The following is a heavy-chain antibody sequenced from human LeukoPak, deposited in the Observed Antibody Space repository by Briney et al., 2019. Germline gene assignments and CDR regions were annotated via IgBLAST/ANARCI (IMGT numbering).Heavy chain of an antibody. Sequence: SVKVSCKASGGTFSSYAISWVRQAPGQGLEWMGGIIPIFGTANYAQKFQGRVTITADESTSTAYMELSSLRSEDTAVYYCARDLVDSSSWYPYYYYYYGMDVWGQGTTVTVSS. CDR3: ARDLVDSSSWYPYYYYYYGMDV. V-gene: IGHV1-69*13. D-gene: IGHD6-13*01. CDR1: GGTFSSYA. J-gene: IGHJ6*02. CDR2: IIPIFGTA.